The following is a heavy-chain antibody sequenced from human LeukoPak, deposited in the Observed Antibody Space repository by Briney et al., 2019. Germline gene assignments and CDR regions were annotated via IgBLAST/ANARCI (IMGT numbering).Heavy chain of an antibody. CDR1: GFTFSSYW. D-gene: IGHD6-13*01. CDR2: IKQDGSEK. Sequence: PGGSLRLSCAASGFTFSSYWMSWVRQAPGKGLEWVANIKQDGSEKYYVDSVKGRFTISRDNAKNSLYLQMNSLRAEDTAVYYCATGSGSSSWYYFDYWGQGTLVTVSS. J-gene: IGHJ4*02. CDR3: ATGSGSSSWYYFDY. V-gene: IGHV3-7*01.